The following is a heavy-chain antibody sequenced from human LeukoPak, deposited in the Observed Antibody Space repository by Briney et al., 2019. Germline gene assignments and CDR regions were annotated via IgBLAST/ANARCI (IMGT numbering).Heavy chain of an antibody. CDR2: IYYSRST. V-gene: IGHV4-39*01. Sequence: SETLSLTCPVSAGSTSSSSYDWGRIRQPPGNGLEGIGSIYYSRSTYYNSSLKSRVTISVDTSKNQFSLKLSSVTAADTAVYYCARTDWRELPKPDYWGQGTLVTVSS. CDR1: AGSTSSSSYD. D-gene: IGHD1-26*01. CDR3: ARTDWRELPKPDY. J-gene: IGHJ4*02.